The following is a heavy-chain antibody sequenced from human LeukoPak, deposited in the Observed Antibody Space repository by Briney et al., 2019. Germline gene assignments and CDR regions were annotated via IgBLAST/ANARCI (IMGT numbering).Heavy chain of an antibody. CDR3: ARVRSSTSYDAFNI. J-gene: IGHJ3*02. D-gene: IGHD2-2*01. CDR1: GASISSSSHY. Sequence: SETLSLTCTVSGASISSSSHYWGWIRQPPGKGLEWIGSIFNGGSTYYKPSLKSRVTISLDTSKNQISLKLSSVTAADTAVYYCARVRSSTSYDAFNIWGQGTMVTVSS. V-gene: IGHV4-39*07. CDR2: IFNGGST.